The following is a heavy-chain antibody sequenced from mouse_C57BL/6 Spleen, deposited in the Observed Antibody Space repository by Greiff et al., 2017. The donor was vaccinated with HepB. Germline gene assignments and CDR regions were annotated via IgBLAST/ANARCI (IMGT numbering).Heavy chain of an antibody. D-gene: IGHD3-2*02. Sequence: VQLQQSGPELVKPGASVKISCKASGYAFSSSWMNWVKQRPGKGLEWIGRIYPGDGDTNYNGKFKGKATLTADKSSSTAYMQLSSLTSEDSAVYFCARSGSGYPYFDYWGQGTTLTVSS. CDR3: ARSGSGYPYFDY. CDR2: IYPGDGDT. V-gene: IGHV1-82*01. J-gene: IGHJ2*01. CDR1: GYAFSSSW.